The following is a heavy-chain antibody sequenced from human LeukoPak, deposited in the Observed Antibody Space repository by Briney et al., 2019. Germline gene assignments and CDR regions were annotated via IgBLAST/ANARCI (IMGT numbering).Heavy chain of an antibody. Sequence: GGSLRLSCAASGFTFSSYWMSWVRQAPGKGLEWVANIKQDGSEKYYVDSVKGRFTISRDNSKNTLYLQMNSLRAEDTAVYYCARAEGTVTTSPFDYWGQGTLVTVSS. D-gene: IGHD4-17*01. CDR2: IKQDGSEK. CDR3: ARAEGTVTTSPFDY. J-gene: IGHJ4*02. CDR1: GFTFSSYW. V-gene: IGHV3-7*03.